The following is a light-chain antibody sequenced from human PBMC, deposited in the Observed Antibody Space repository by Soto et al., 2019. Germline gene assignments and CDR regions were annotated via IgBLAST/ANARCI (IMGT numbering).Light chain of an antibody. V-gene: IGKV1-5*01. CDR1: QNIFTY. CDR3: QHYTLYSAS. J-gene: IGKJ1*01. CDR2: DAS. Sequence: DIHMTQSPSTLSASVGDRVTISCRARQNIFTYLAWYQQKPGKAPKLLIFDASTLQSGVQPRFSGSGSGTEFTLTISRLRPDDFATYYCQHYTLYSASFGPGTKV.